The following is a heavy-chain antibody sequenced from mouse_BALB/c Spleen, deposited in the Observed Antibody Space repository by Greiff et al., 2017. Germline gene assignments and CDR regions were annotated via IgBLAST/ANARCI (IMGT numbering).Heavy chain of an antibody. J-gene: IGHJ2*01. CDR1: GFTFSDYY. CDR2: ISDGGSYT. V-gene: IGHV5-4*02. D-gene: IGHD2-1*01. Sequence: EVKVEESGGGLVKPGGSLKLSCAASGFTFSDYYMYWVRQTPEKRLEWVATISDGGSYTYYPDSVKGRFTISRDNAKNNLYLQLSSLKSEDTAMYYCARDYGNYFDYWGQGTTLTVSS. CDR3: ARDYGNYFDY.